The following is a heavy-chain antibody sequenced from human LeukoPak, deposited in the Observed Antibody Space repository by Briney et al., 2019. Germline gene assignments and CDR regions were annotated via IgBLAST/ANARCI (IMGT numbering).Heavy chain of an antibody. CDR3: ARDDLTGGVDY. V-gene: IGHV1-8*03. CDR2: MNPNSGNT. J-gene: IGHJ4*02. CDR1: GYTFTSYD. Sequence: TSVKVSCKASGYTFTSYDINWVRQATGQGLEWMGWMNPNSGNTGYAQKFQGRVTITRNTSISTAYMELSSLRSEDTAVYYCARDDLTGGVDYWGQGTLVTVSS. D-gene: IGHD1-26*01.